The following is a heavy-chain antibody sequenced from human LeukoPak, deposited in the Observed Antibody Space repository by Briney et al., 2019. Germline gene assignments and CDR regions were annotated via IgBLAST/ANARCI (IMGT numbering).Heavy chain of an antibody. CDR2: IYIGGNT. CDR1: GFTVSSNY. J-gene: IGHJ4*02. CDR3: ARDGPGRVSPDY. Sequence: GGSLRLSCAASGFTVSSNYMSWVRQAPGKGLEWVSLIYIGGNTYYADSVKGRFTISRDNSKNTLYLQMNSLRAEDTAVYYCARDGPGRVSPDYWGQGTLVTVSS. D-gene: IGHD6-13*01. V-gene: IGHV3-66*01.